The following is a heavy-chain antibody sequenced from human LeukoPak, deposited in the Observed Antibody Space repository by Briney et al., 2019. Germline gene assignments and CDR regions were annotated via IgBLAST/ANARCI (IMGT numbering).Heavy chain of an antibody. D-gene: IGHD3-22*01. Sequence: TSQTLSLTCAVSGGSISSGGYSWSWIRQPPGKGLEWIGEINHSGSTNYNPSLKSRVTISVDTSKNQFSLKLSSVTAADTAVYYCAGYDSSGYFHCDYWGQGTLVTVSS. J-gene: IGHJ4*02. CDR2: INHSGST. CDR1: GGSISSGGYS. V-gene: IGHV4-30-2*01. CDR3: AGYDSSGYFHCDY.